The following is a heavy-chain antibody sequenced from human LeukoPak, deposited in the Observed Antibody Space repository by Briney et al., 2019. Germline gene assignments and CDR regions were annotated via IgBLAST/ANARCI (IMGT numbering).Heavy chain of an antibody. J-gene: IGHJ3*02. CDR3: ARFVVPADGSAFDI. Sequence: PGGSLRLSCKASGYTFTSYYMHWVRQAPGQGLEWMGIINPSGGSTSYAQKFQGRVTMTRDMSTSTVYMELSSLRSEDTAVYYCARFVVPADGSAFDIWGQGTMVTVSS. D-gene: IGHD2-2*01. CDR1: GYTFTSYY. CDR2: INPSGGST. V-gene: IGHV1-46*01.